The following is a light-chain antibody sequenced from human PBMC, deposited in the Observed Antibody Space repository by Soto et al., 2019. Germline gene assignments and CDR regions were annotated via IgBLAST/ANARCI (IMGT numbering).Light chain of an antibody. CDR3: MQALHTPQT. Sequence: DIVMTQSPLSLPVTPGEPASISCRSSQSLLHSNGYNYLDWYLQKPGQSPQLLIYLGSNRASGVPDRISGSGLGTDFTLKISGVEAEDVGVYYCMQALHTPQTFGQGTKVEIK. J-gene: IGKJ1*01. CDR2: LGS. V-gene: IGKV2-28*01. CDR1: QSLLHSNGYNY.